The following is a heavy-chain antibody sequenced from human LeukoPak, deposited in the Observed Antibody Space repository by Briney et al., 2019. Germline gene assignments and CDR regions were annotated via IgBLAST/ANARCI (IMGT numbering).Heavy chain of an antibody. V-gene: IGHV5-51*01. CDR2: IYPGDSDT. Sequence: GESLKISSKGSGYRFTSYWIGWVRQMPGKGLECMGIIYPGDSDTRYSPSFQGQVTISADKSISTAYLQWSSLKASDTAIYYCARHDNGGMVRGIIPADALDIWGQGTMVTVSS. J-gene: IGHJ3*02. CDR1: GYRFTSYW. D-gene: IGHD3-10*01. CDR3: ARHDNGGMVRGIIPADALDI.